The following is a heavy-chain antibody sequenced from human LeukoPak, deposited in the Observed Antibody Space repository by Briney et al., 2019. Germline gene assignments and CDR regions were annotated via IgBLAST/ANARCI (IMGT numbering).Heavy chain of an antibody. J-gene: IGHJ4*02. Sequence: GGSLRLSCVASGFTFSNYGMHWVRQAPGKGLEWVSFIRNDGTKKYDADSVKGRFTISRDNSKNTLYLQMNNLRAEDTADCTSAANDYWGQGTLVTVSS. CDR1: GFTFSNYG. CDR2: IRNDGTKK. D-gene: IGHD2-2*01. V-gene: IGHV3-30*02. CDR3: AANDY.